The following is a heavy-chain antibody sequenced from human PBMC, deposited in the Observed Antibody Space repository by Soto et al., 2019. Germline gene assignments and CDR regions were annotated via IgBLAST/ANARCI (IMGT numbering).Heavy chain of an antibody. CDR1: GGTFSNFG. V-gene: IGHV1-69*01. Sequence: QVQLVQSGAEVKKPGSSVRVSCKASGGTFSNFGFSWVRQAPGQGLEWMGGIIPIFASSTYAQDFQGRLTITGDESTSPGYLDRSSVRSEDTAVYFCAKDVGFRQLLFVFETWGQGKLVTVSS. J-gene: IGHJ5*02. D-gene: IGHD3-10*01. CDR2: IIPIFASS. CDR3: AKDVGFRQLLFVFET.